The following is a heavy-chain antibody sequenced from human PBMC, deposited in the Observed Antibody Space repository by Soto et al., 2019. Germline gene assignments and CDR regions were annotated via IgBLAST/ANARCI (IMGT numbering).Heavy chain of an antibody. Sequence: QVQLVQSGVEVKRPGSSVKVSCKASGDTFNFYSINWVRQAPGLGLEWMGRVNPIVSMSNYAQKFQGRVPMTADKSTSTAYMELSSLRSEDTAIYYCASSYGSGYRAFDYWGQGALVTVSS. V-gene: IGHV1-69*02. J-gene: IGHJ4*02. D-gene: IGHD3-10*01. CDR3: ASSYGSGYRAFDY. CDR1: GDTFNFYS. CDR2: VNPIVSMS.